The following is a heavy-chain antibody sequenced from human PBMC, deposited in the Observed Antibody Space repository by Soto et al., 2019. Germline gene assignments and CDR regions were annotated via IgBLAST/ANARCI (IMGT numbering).Heavy chain of an antibody. D-gene: IGHD3-10*01. CDR3: GTRAGGGGY. CDR2: IYSGGYT. J-gene: IGHJ4*02. V-gene: IGHV3-53*01. CDR1: GFTVSNNY. Sequence: EVQLVESGGGLIQPGGSLRLSCAVSGFTVSNNYMSWVRQAPGKGLEGVSVIYSGGYTAYGDSVKGRFTISRDNSKNTLILQRNSLGAHAPAVVYWGTRAGGGGYWGQGTLVTVSS.